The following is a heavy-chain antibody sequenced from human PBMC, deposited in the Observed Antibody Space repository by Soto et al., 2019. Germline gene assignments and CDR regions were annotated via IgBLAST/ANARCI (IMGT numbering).Heavy chain of an antibody. V-gene: IGHV1-46*01. Sequence: QVQLVQSGAEVKKPGASVKVSCKASGYTFTSYYMHWVRQAPGQGLEWMGIINTSGGSTSYAQKYQVRVTMTRNTSTSTVYMELSSLRSEDTAVYYCARDPAPTYCSGGSCYSFWYFDLWGRGTLVTVSS. D-gene: IGHD2-15*01. CDR1: GYTFTSYY. J-gene: IGHJ2*01. CDR2: INTSGGST. CDR3: ARDPAPTYCSGGSCYSFWYFDL.